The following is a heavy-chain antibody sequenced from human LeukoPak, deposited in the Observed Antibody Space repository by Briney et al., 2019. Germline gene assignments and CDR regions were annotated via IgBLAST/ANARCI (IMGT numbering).Heavy chain of an antibody. CDR3: ARGRSEYQRSRWPIIFFDY. CDR2: INHSGST. CDR1: GGSFSGYY. Sequence: SSEPLSLTCAVYGGSFSGYYWSWIRQPPGKGLGWIGEINHSGSTNYNPSLKSRVTISVDTSKNQFSLKLSSVTAADTAVYYCARGRSEYQRSRWPIIFFDYWGQGTLVTVSS. V-gene: IGHV4-34*01. D-gene: IGHD2-2*01. J-gene: IGHJ4*02.